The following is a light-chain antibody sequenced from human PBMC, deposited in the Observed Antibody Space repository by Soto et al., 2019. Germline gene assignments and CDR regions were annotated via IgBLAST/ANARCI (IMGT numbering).Light chain of an antibody. CDR1: QSISSW. CDR3: QQYNDNXT. J-gene: IGKJ1*01. Sequence: DIQMTQSPSTLSASVGDRVTITCRASQSISSWLAWYQQKPGKAPKLLIYKASTLQSGVPSRFSGSGSGTEFTLAISSLQPDDSATYYCQQYNDNXTFGQGTKVDIK. V-gene: IGKV1-5*03. CDR2: KAS.